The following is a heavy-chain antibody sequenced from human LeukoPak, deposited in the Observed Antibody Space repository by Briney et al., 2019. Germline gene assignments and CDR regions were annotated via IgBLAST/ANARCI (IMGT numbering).Heavy chain of an antibody. D-gene: IGHD2-15*01. CDR1: GFTFSSYA. J-gene: IGHJ6*03. Sequence: PGGSLRLSCAASGFTFSSYAMSWVRQAPGKGLEWVSVISGSGGSTYYADSVKGRFTISRDNSKNTLYLQMNSLRAEDTAVYYCAKTGAGYCSGGSCYPPSYYYYYYMDVWGKGTTVTVSS. CDR3: AKTGAGYCSGGSCYPPSYYYYYYMDV. CDR2: ISGSGGST. V-gene: IGHV3-23*01.